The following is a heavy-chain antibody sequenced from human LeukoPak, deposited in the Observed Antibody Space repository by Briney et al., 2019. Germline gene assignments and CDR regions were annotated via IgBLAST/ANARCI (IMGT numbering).Heavy chain of an antibody. V-gene: IGHV3-23*01. CDR1: GFTFSSYA. CDR3: AKEKYYDILTGYLDV. J-gene: IGHJ6*02. CDR2: ISGSGGST. Sequence: GSLRLSCAASGFTFSSYAMSWVRQAPGRGLEWVSAISGSGGSTYYADSVKGRFTISRDNSKNTLYLQMNSLRAEDTAVYYCAKEKYYDILTGYLDVWGQGTTVTVSS. D-gene: IGHD3-9*01.